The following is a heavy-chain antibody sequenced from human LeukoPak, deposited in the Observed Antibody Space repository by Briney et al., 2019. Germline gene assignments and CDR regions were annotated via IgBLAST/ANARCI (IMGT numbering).Heavy chain of an antibody. CDR3: AGGSSTTSYYFDY. CDR1: GFSITKYS. D-gene: IGHD6-13*01. CDR2: ISSYSAHI. J-gene: IGHJ4*02. Sequence: PGGSLRLSCAASGFSITKYSMNWVRQAPGKGLEWVSSISSYSAHIYYADSVKGRFTISRDNAKNSLFLRMNSLRAEDTAVYYCAGGSSTTSYYFDYWGQGTVVTVSS. V-gene: IGHV3-21*01.